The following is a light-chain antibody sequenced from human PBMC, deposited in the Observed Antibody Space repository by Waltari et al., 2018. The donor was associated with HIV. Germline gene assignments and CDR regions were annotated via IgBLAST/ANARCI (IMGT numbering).Light chain of an antibody. CDR2: STN. V-gene: IGLV8-61*01. CDR3: VLYMGGGIWV. Sequence: QTVVTQEPSFSVSPGGTVTLTCGLNSGSVSTRYYPSWYQQTPGQTPRTLIYSTNSRYSGVPDRFSGSILGNQAALTITGAQADDESDYYCVLYMGGGIWVFGGGTKVTV. J-gene: IGLJ3*02. CDR1: SGSVSTRYY.